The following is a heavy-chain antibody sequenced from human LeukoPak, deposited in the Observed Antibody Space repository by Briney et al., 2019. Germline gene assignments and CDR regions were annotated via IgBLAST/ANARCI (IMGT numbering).Heavy chain of an antibody. CDR3: VKSAGKDGYRDVFDI. Sequence: GGSLRLSCAASGFAFSACAINWVRQAPGKGLEWVSGISASGGGTYYADSVKGRFTISRDNSKNTLYLQMNSLRAEDTAVYYCVKSAGKDGYRDVFDIWGQGTVVTVSS. V-gene: IGHV3-23*01. CDR1: GFAFSACA. J-gene: IGHJ3*02. D-gene: IGHD5-24*01. CDR2: ISASGGGT.